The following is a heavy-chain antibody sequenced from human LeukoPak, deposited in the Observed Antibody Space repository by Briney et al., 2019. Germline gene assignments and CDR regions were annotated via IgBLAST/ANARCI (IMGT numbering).Heavy chain of an antibody. CDR3: ARHGYTASHYFLDF. CDR1: SGSINSYY. D-gene: IGHD3-16*01. Sequence: SETLSLTCTVSSGSINSYYWGWVRQPAGRGLEWIGRIYTTGKTDYNPSLKSRLTMSVDTSKRQFSLNLRSVTAADTAIYYCARHGYTASHYFLDFWSQGSLVTVSS. J-gene: IGHJ4*02. V-gene: IGHV4-4*07. CDR2: IYTTGKT.